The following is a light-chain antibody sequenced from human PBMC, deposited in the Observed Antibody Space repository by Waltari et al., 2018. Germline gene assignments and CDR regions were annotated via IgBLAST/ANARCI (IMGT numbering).Light chain of an antibody. CDR2: GKN. Sequence: SSELTQDPAVSVALGQPVRITCQGARPSSYTARWYQQKPGRAPVLVIYGKNNRPSGIPDRFSGSSSGNTASLTITGAQAEDEADYYCNSRDSSGNHVVFGGGTKLTVL. CDR3: NSRDSSGNHVV. V-gene: IGLV3-19*01. CDR1: RPSSYT. J-gene: IGLJ2*01.